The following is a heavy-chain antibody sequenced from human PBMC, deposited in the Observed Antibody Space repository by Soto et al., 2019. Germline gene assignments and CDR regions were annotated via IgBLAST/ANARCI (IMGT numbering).Heavy chain of an antibody. CDR3: ARDRTYYYGSGSPRGYYYYGMDV. V-gene: IGHV4-39*07. CDR1: GGSISSSSYC. J-gene: IGHJ6*02. CDR2: IYYSGST. Sequence: SETLSLTCTVAGGSISSSSYCWGWNRQPPGKGLEWIGSIYYSGSTYYNPSLKSRVTISVDTSKNQFSLKLSSVTAADTAVYYCARDRTYYYGSGSPRGYYYYGMDVWGQGTTVTVSS. D-gene: IGHD3-10*01.